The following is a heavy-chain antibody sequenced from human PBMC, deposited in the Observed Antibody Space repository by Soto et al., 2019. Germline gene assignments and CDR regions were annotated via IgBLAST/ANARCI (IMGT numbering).Heavy chain of an antibody. J-gene: IGHJ6*02. V-gene: IGHV4-39*01. CDR3: ASRTVAAEGRIYYYYGMDV. Sequence: QLQLQESGPGLVKPSETLSLTCTVSGGSISSSSYYWGWIRQPPGKGLEWIGSIYYSGSTYYNPSLKSRVTISVDTSKNQFSLKLSSVTAADTAVYYCASRTVAAEGRIYYYYGMDVWGQGTTVTVSS. CDR1: GGSISSSSYY. D-gene: IGHD2-21*02. CDR2: IYYSGST.